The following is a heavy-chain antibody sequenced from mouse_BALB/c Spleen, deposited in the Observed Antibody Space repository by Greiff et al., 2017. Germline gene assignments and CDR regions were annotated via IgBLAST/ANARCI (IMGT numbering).Heavy chain of an antibody. V-gene: IGHV7-3*02. CDR3: SRENCDYDDAMDY. CDR2: IRNKANGYTT. Sequence: EVKVVESGGGLVQPGGSLRLSCATSGFTFTDYYMSWVRQPPGKALEWLGFIRNKANGYTTEYSASVKGRFTISRDNSQSILYLQMNTLRAEDSATYYCSRENCDYDDAMDYWGQGTSVTVSS. CDR1: GFTFTDYY. D-gene: IGHD2-4*01. J-gene: IGHJ4*01.